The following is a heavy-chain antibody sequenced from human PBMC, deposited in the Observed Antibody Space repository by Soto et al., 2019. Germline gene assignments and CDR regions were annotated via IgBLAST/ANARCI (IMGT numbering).Heavy chain of an antibody. J-gene: IGHJ4*02. CDR1: GFTFSRYA. CDR3: ARSRSGAVADSSDF. D-gene: IGHD3-10*01. V-gene: IGHV3-30*04. CDR2: ISRDGTNK. Sequence: LRLSCAASGFTFSRYAIHWVRQAPGKGLEWVAVISRDGTNKYYVDSVKGRFTISRDNSRNTLYLQMNSLRHEDAAVYYCARSRSGAVADSSDFWGQGTLVTVSS.